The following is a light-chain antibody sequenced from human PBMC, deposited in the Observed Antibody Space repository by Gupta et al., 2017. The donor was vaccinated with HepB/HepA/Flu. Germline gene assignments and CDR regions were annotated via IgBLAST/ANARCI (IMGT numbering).Light chain of an antibody. CDR2: RNN. J-gene: IGLJ1*01. Sequence: QSVLTQPPSASGTPGQRVTIPCSGSSSNIGSNYVYWYQQLPGTAPKLLIYRNNQRPSGVPDRFSGSKSGTSASLAISGLRSEDEADYYCAAWDDSLSGEVFGTGTKVTVL. CDR1: SSNIGSNY. V-gene: IGLV1-47*01. CDR3: AAWDDSLSGEV.